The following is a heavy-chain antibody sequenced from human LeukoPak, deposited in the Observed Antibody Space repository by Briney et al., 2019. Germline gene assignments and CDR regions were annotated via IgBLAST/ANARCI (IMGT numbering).Heavy chain of an antibody. CDR1: GLSFINYA. J-gene: IGHJ5*02. V-gene: IGHV3-7*03. D-gene: IGHD6-19*01. CDR2: IKQDASEK. CDR3: AGDTHSSSWYDH. Sequence: PGGSLRLSCVASGLSFINYAMTWVRQAPGKGLEWVANIKQDASEKYYVDSVKGRFTISRDSSRNTLYLQMNSLRVDDTAVYYCAGDTHSSSWYDHWGQGTLVTVSS.